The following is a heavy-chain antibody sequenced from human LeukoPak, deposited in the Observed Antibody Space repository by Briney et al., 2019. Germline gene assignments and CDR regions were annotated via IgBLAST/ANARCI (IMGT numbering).Heavy chain of an antibody. Sequence: GGSLRLSCAASAFSFSRYSMNWVRQAPGKGLEWVSSISDSSYYIYYADSLKGRFTVSRDNAKNLLYLQMNSLRAEDTAIYYCARGLDPDAFDIWGQGTMVTVSS. CDR2: ISDSSYYI. J-gene: IGHJ3*02. V-gene: IGHV3-21*01. CDR3: ARGLDPDAFDI. D-gene: IGHD3-16*01. CDR1: AFSFSRYS.